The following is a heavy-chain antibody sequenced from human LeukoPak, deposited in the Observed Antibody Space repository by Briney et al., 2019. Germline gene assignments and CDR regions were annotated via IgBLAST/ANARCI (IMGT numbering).Heavy chain of an antibody. Sequence: GSSVKVSCKASGGTFSSYAISWVRQAPGQGLEWMGGIIPILGIANYAQKFQGRVTITADKSTSTAYMELSSLRSEDTAVYYCARDLYGDYGDYYGMDVWGQGTTVTVSS. D-gene: IGHD4-17*01. CDR1: GGTFSSYA. CDR2: IIPILGIA. J-gene: IGHJ6*02. V-gene: IGHV1-69*04. CDR3: ARDLYGDYGDYYGMDV.